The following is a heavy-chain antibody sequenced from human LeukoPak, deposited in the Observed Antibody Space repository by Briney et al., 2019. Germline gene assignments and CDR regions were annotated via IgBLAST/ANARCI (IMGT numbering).Heavy chain of an antibody. J-gene: IGHJ3*02. CDR3: ASMVVGTDAFDI. Sequence: PGGSLRLSCAASGFTISSNYMSWVRQAPGKGLELVSVIYSGGSTYYADSVKGRFTISRDNSKNTLYLQMNSLRAEDTAVYYCASMVVGTDAFDIWGQGTMVTVSS. CDR2: IYSGGST. CDR1: GFTISSNY. V-gene: IGHV3-53*01. D-gene: IGHD1-26*01.